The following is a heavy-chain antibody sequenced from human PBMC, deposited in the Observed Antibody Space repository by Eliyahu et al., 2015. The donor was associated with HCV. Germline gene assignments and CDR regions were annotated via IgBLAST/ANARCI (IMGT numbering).Heavy chain of an antibody. CDR2: IHYSGST. V-gene: IGHV4-59*01. J-gene: IGHJ5*02. CDR3: ASGGGGIAVAGTGGWFDP. Sequence: QVQLQESGPGLVKPSETLSLTCTVPGGSITTSYWGWIRQPPGKGLEWIGDIHYSGSTNYNPSLKSRVTISVDTSKNQFSLNLTXVTAADTAVYYCASGGGGIAVAGTGGWFDPWGQGTLVTVSS. D-gene: IGHD6-19*01. CDR1: GGSITTSY.